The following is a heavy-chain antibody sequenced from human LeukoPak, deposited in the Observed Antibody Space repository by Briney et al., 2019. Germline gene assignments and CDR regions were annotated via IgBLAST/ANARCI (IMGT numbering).Heavy chain of an antibody. CDR1: GYTFTGYY. V-gene: IGHV1-2*02. J-gene: IGHJ4*02. CDR2: INPNSGGT. CDR3: ARDIWGYDSSGYYYGFDY. Sequence: ASVKVSCKASGYTFTGYYMHWVRQAPGQGLEWMGWINPNSGGTNYAQKFQGRVTMTRDTSISTAYMELSRLRSDDTAVYYCARDIWGYDSSGYYYGFDYWGQGTLVTVSS. D-gene: IGHD3-22*01.